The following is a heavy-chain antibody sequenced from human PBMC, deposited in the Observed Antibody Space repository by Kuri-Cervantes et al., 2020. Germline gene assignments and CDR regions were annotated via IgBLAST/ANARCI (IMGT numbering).Heavy chain of an antibody. D-gene: IGHD6-6*01. CDR1: GFSFSTSW. V-gene: IGHV3-74*01. CDR2: INRDGSAT. J-gene: IGHJ1*01. Sequence: GGSLRLSCAASGFSFSTSWMHWVRQAPGKGLMWVARINRDGSATRYADSVQGRFIISRDNAKNTLYLQMASLTVEDTAFYFCTSDPPSDEYLKHWGQGTLVTVSS. CDR3: TSDPPSDEYLKH.